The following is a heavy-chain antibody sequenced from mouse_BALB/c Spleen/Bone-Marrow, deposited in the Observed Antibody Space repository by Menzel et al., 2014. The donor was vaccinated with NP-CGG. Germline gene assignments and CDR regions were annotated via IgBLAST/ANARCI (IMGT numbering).Heavy chain of an antibody. V-gene: IGHV5-6-3*01. Sequence: VQLQQSGGGLVQPGGSLKLSCVASGFTFSSYGMSWGRQTPDKRLELVATINNNGGSTYYPDSVKGQFTISRDNAKNTLYLQMSSLKSEDTAMYYCARVYGWYFDVWGAGTTVTVSS. CDR2: INNNGGST. D-gene: IGHD1-1*01. CDR1: GFTFSSYG. J-gene: IGHJ1*01. CDR3: ARVYGWYFDV.